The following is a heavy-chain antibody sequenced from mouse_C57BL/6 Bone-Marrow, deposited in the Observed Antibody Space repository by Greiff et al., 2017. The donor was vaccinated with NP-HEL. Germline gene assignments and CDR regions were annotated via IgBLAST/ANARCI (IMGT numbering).Heavy chain of an antibody. Sequence: VQLQQSGPELVKPGASVKISCKASGYTFTDYYMNWVKQSHGKSLEWIGDINPNNGGTSYNQKFKGKATLTVDKSSSTAYMELSSLTSEDSAVYYCARAGDYGSSYGWYFDVWGTGTTVTVSS. CDR2: INPNNGGT. D-gene: IGHD1-1*01. CDR1: GYTFTDYY. J-gene: IGHJ1*03. V-gene: IGHV1-26*01. CDR3: ARAGDYGSSYGWYFDV.